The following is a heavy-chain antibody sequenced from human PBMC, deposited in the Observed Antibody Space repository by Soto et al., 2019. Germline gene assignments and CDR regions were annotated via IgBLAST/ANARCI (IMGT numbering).Heavy chain of an antibody. J-gene: IGHJ2*01. D-gene: IGHD3-10*01. CDR3: ARKVSGSTGRPDLWYFDL. CDR2: ISGGGDAT. Sequence: EVQLLDSGGGLVQPGGSLRLSCAAPGFTFSGYALTWVRQAPGKGLEWVSAISGGGDATFYADSVKGRFTISRDNSTNTVYLQMNPLRAEDTAVYYCARKVSGSTGRPDLWYFDLWGRGTLVTVSS. V-gene: IGHV3-23*01. CDR1: GFTFSGYA.